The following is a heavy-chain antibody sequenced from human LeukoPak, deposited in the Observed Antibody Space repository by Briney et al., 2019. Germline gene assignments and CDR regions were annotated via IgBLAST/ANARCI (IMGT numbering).Heavy chain of an antibody. J-gene: IGHJ4*02. D-gene: IGHD1-26*01. CDR3: ARRTGATQPYFDY. V-gene: IGHV5-51*01. CDR1: GYRFTSYW. CDR2: IHPGDSDI. Sequence: GESLKISCQGSGYRFTSYWIDWVRQMPGKGLEWMGRIHPGDSDIRYNPSFQGQVTISADKSITTAYLQWSSLKAPDTAMYYCARRTGATQPYFDYWGQGTLVTVSS.